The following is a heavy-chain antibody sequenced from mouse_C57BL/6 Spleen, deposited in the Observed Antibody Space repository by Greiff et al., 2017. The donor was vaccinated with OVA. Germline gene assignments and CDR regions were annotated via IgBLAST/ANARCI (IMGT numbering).Heavy chain of an antibody. CDR3: AREGGYYNAMDY. Sequence: VQLQESGPGLVAPSQSLSITCTVSGFSLTSYGVHWVRQPPGKGLEWLVVIWSDGSTTYNSALKSRLSISKDNSKSQVFLKMNSLQTDDTAMSYCAREGGYYNAMDYWGQKTSVTVSS. CDR1: GFSLTSYG. J-gene: IGHJ4*01. V-gene: IGHV2-6*03. CDR2: IWSDGST.